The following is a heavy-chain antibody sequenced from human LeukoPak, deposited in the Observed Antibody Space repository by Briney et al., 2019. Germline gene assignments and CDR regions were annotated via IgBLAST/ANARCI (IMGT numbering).Heavy chain of an antibody. J-gene: IGHJ4*02. V-gene: IGHV3-53*01. CDR2: IYGGGNI. CDR1: GFSVSSNY. Sequence: GGSLRLSCAAAGFSVSSNYMSWVRQAPGKGLEWVSVIYGGGNIYYADSVRGRFPISRHNSNNTLYLQMNSLRAEDTAVYYCARGAGYNYPYYFDYWGQGTLVTVSS. D-gene: IGHD5-24*01. CDR3: ARGAGYNYPYYFDY.